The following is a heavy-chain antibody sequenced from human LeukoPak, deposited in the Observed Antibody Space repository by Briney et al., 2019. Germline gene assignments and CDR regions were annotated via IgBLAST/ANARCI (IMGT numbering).Heavy chain of an antibody. V-gene: IGHV3-23*01. CDR3: AKLRPGGPFRGVFLDYFDY. Sequence: PGGSLRLSCAASGFTFSSYAMSWVRQAPGKGLEWVSAISGSGGSTYYADSVKGRFTISRDNSKNTLYLQMSSLRAEDTAVYYCAKLRPGGPFRGVFLDYFDYWGQGTLVTVSS. CDR1: GFTFSSYA. CDR2: ISGSGGST. J-gene: IGHJ4*02. D-gene: IGHD3-10*01.